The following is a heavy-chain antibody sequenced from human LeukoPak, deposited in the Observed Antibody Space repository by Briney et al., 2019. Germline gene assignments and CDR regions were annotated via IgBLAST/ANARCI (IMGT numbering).Heavy chain of an antibody. CDR1: EFTLSSYS. J-gene: IGHJ4*02. Sequence: AGSLRLSCAASEFTLSSYSMNWVRQAPGKGLEWVSSISSSSSYIYYADSMKGRFTISRDNAKNSLYLQMNSLRAEDTAVYYCARVIAAADYYFDYWGQATLVTVSS. V-gene: IGHV3-21*01. D-gene: IGHD6-13*01. CDR2: ISSSSSYI. CDR3: ARVIAAADYYFDY.